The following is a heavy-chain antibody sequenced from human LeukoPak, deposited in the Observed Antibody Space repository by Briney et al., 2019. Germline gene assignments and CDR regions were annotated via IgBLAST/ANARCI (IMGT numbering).Heavy chain of an antibody. J-gene: IGHJ3*02. CDR1: GVTFSGYA. D-gene: IGHD2-21*02. Sequence: PGGSLRLSCAASGVTFSGYARRWVRQAPGKGLEWVALISYDGNNKYYANSVKGRLTISSDNSKNTLYLQMTSLRAEDTAVYCCARRAVATGRPDAFDICGRGTMATVS. CDR3: ARRAVATGRPDAFDI. V-gene: IGHV3-30*04. CDR2: ISYDGNNK.